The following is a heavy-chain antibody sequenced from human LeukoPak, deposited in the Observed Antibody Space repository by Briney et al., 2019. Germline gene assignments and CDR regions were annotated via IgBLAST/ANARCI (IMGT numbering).Heavy chain of an antibody. CDR3: SKEMSNYVGGAFDY. J-gene: IGHJ4*02. CDR2: ISGSGGVT. D-gene: IGHD4-11*01. V-gene: IGHV3-23*01. CDR1: GFSFSSFA. Sequence: GGSLRLSGAASGFSFSSFAISWVRQAPAKGLGWVSAISGSGGVTYYGDSVKGRFTISRDNSKNTVYVQINSRRPEDTDIYICSKEMSNYVGGAFDYWGQGTLVTVSS.